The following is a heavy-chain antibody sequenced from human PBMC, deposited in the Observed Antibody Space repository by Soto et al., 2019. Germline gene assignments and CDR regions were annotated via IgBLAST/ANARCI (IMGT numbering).Heavy chain of an antibody. CDR2: TGATGRTT. J-gene: IGHJ4*02. CDR3: AKVHNTSRSFGY. D-gene: IGHD1-20*01. V-gene: IGHV3-23*01. Sequence: GGSLRLSCAASGFTFNIYAMTWVRQAPGKGLEWVSTTGATGRTTYYSDAVKGRFTVSRDNSKNTLDLQMSNLRAEDTAVYYCAKVHNTSRSFGYWGQGTLVRVSS. CDR1: GFTFNIYA.